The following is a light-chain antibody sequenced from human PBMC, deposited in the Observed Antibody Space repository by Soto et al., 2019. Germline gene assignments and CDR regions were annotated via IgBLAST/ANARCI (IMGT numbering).Light chain of an antibody. Sequence: QSVLTQPPSVSGAPGQRVTISCTGSSSNIGAGYDVHWYQQLPGAAPKLLIYVNSNRPSGVPDRFSGSKSGTSASLAITGLQAEDEADYYCQSYDSSPSVVFGGGTKLTVL. CDR2: VNS. J-gene: IGLJ2*01. CDR1: SSNIGAGYD. CDR3: QSYDSSPSVV. V-gene: IGLV1-40*01.